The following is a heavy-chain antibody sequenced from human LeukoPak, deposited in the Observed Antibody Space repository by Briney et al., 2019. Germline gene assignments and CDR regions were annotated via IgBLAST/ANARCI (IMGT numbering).Heavy chain of an antibody. CDR2: ISAYNGNT. V-gene: IGHV1-18*01. D-gene: IGHD4-23*01. J-gene: IGHJ4*02. CDR1: GYTFSIYG. Sequence: GASVKVSCKASGYTFSIYGFSWVRQAPGQGREWVGWISAYNGNTDYAQKFQGRVTMTTDTSTSTAHMELRSLRSDDTAVYYCARQGYSGHSQGAADYWGQGTLVTVSS. CDR3: ARQGYSGHSQGAADY.